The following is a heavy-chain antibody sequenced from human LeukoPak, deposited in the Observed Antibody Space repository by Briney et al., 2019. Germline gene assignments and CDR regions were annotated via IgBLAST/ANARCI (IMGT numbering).Heavy chain of an antibody. Sequence: SETLSLTCTVSGGSMSSINYYWGWIRQPPGKGLEWIGSIYYSGSTYYNPSLKSRVTISADTSKNQFSLMLTSVTAADTAVYYCARGRRRKFDYWGQGTLVTVSS. J-gene: IGHJ4*02. V-gene: IGHV4-39*01. CDR3: ARGRRRKFDY. CDR1: GGSMSSINYY. CDR2: IYYSGST.